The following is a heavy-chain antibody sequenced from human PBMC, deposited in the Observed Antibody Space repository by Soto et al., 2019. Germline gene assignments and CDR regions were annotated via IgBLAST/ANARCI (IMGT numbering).Heavy chain of an antibody. Sequence: GGSLRLSCAASGFTFSSYGMHWVRQAPGKGLEWVAVISYDGSNKYYADSVKGRFTISRDNSKNTLYLQMNSLRAEDTAMYYCATAEVDYWGPGTMVTVYS. J-gene: IGHJ4*02. CDR2: ISYDGSNK. CDR3: ATAEVDY. V-gene: IGHV3-30*03. CDR1: GFTFSSYG.